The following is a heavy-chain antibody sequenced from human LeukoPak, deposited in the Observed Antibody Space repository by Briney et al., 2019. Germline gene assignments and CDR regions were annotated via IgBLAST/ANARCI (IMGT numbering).Heavy chain of an antibody. V-gene: IGHV3-23*01. J-gene: IGHJ4*02. CDR2: ISGSGGST. D-gene: IGHD3-3*01. CDR1: GFAFSSYA. Sequence: GGSLRLSCAASGFAFSSYAMSWVRQAPGKGLEWVSAISGSGGSTYYADSVKGRFTISRDNSKNTLYLQMNSLRAEDTAVYYCAKAAPCQAFTIFGVVITNYFDYWGQGTLVTVSS. CDR3: AKAAPCQAFTIFGVVITNYFDY.